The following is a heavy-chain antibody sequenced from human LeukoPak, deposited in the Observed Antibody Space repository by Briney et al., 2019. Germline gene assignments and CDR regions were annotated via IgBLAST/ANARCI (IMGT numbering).Heavy chain of an antibody. J-gene: IGHJ5*02. CDR3: ARVSSGWYSNWFDP. CDR1: GYTFTSYA. D-gene: IGHD6-19*01. Sequence: GASVKVSCKASGYTFTSYAISWVRQAPGQGLEWLGRIIPILGIANYAQKFQGRVTITADKSTSTAYMELSSLRSEDTAVYYCARVSSGWYSNWFDPWGQGTLVTVSS. CDR2: IIPILGIA. V-gene: IGHV1-69*04.